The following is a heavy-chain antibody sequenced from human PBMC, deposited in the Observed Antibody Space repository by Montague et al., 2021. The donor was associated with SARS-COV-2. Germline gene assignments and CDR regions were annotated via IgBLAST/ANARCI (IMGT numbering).Heavy chain of an antibody. CDR3: AHRRGLLLCDAFDI. D-gene: IGHD1-26*01. Sequence: PALVKPTQTLTLTCTFSGFSLSTTGVGVGWIRQPPGKALEWLALIYWDDDKRYSPSLKSRLTITKDTSKNQVVLTMTNMDPVDTATYYCAHRRGLLLCDAFDIWGQGKMVTVSS. J-gene: IGHJ3*02. CDR2: IYWDDDK. V-gene: IGHV2-5*02. CDR1: GFSLSTTGVG.